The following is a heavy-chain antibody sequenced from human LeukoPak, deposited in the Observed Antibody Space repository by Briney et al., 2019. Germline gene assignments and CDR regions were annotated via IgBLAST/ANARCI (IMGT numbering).Heavy chain of an antibody. Sequence: ASVKVSCKASGYAFTGYYMHWVRQAPGQGLEWMGWINPNSGGTNYAQKFQGRVTMTRDTSISTAYMELSRLRSDDTAVYYCAREFRRIVVVTTGRWFDPWGQGTLVTVSS. CDR2: INPNSGGT. V-gene: IGHV1-2*02. CDR1: GYAFTGYY. D-gene: IGHD3-22*01. J-gene: IGHJ5*02. CDR3: AREFRRIVVVTTGRWFDP.